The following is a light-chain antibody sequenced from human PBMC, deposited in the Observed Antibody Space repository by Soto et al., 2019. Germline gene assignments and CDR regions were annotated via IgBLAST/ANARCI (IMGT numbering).Light chain of an antibody. CDR1: SSNIGNNY. CDR2: ENN. CDR3: RTWDSSLSAA. J-gene: IGLJ2*01. V-gene: IGLV1-51*02. Sequence: QSVLTQPPSVSAAPGQKVTISCSGSSSNIGNNYVSWYQQLPGTAPKLLIYENNKRPSGIPDRFSGSKSGTSATLGITGLQTGDEADYYCRTWDSSLSAAFGGGTKVTVL.